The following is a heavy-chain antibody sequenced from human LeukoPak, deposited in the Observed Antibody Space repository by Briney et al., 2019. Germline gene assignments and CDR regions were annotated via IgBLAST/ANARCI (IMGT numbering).Heavy chain of an antibody. CDR3: ARESPSYEVPAAIGDYYYYGMDV. J-gene: IGHJ6*02. V-gene: IGHV4-31*03. CDR2: IYYSGST. D-gene: IGHD2-2*01. Sequence: PSQTLSLTCTVSGGSISSGGYYWSWIRQHPGKGLEWIGYIYYSGSTYYSPSLKSRVTISVDTSKNQFSLKLSSVTAADTAVYYCARESPSYEVPAAIGDYYYYGMDVWGQGTTVTVSS. CDR1: GGSISSGGYY.